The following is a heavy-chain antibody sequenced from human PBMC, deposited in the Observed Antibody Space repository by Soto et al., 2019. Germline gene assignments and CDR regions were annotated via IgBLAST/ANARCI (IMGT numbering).Heavy chain of an antibody. CDR1: GFTFSSYA. V-gene: IGHV3-23*01. CDR2: ISGSGGST. CDR3: ARMAIFGVVTKYYYYYMDV. Sequence: PGGSLRLSCAASGFTFSSYAMSWVRQAPGKGLEWVSAISGSGGSTYYADSVKGRFTISRDNSKNALYLQMNSLRAEDTAVYYCARMAIFGVVTKYYYYYMDVWGKGTTVTVSS. J-gene: IGHJ6*03. D-gene: IGHD3-3*01.